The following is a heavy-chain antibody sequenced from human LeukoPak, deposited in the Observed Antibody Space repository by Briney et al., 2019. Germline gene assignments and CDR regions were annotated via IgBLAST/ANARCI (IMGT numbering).Heavy chain of an antibody. CDR1: GGSISSYY. V-gene: IGHV4-4*07. J-gene: IGHJ4*02. CDR2: IYTSGST. D-gene: IGHD3-10*01. CDR3: ARGGGFRNYYGSGSYSFDY. Sequence: SETLSLTCTVSGGSISSYYWSWIRQPAGKGLEWIGRIYTSGSTNYNPSLKSRVTMSVDTSKNQFSLKLSSVTAADTAVYYCARGGGFRNYYGSGSYSFDYWGQGTLVTVSS.